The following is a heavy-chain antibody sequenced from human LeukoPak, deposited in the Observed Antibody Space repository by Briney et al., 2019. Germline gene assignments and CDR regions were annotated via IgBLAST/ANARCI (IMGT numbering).Heavy chain of an antibody. CDR1: GFTFSSYA. D-gene: IGHD2-21*02. CDR2: ISGSGGST. CDR3: GKVDDYYFDY. Sequence: PGGSLRLSCAASGFTFSSYAMTWVRQAPGKGLEWVSVISGSGGSTNYADSVKGRFTISRDKSKNTLYLQMNSLRAEDTAVYYCGKVDDYYFDYWGQGTLVTVSS. V-gene: IGHV3-23*01. J-gene: IGHJ4*02.